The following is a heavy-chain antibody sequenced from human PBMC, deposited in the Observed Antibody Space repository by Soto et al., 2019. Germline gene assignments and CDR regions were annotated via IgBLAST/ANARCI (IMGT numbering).Heavy chain of an antibody. J-gene: IGHJ4*02. Sequence: ASVKVSCKASGYTFTGYYMHWVRQAPGQGLEWMGWINPNSGGTNYAQKFQGRVTMTRDTSISTAYMELSRLRSDDTAVYYWARAASMITFGGVYYFDYWGQGTLVTVSS. CDR3: ARAASMITFGGVYYFDY. D-gene: IGHD3-16*01. CDR1: GYTFTGYY. V-gene: IGHV1-2*02. CDR2: INPNSGGT.